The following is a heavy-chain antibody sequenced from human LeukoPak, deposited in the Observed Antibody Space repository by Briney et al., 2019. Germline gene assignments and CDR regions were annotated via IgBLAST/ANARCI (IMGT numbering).Heavy chain of an antibody. Sequence: ASVKVSCKASGYTFTGYYMHWVRQAPGQGLEWMGWINPNSGGTNYAQKFQGWVTMTRDTSISTAYMELSRLRSDDTAVYYCARDPPKGRFYDFWSGPYYGMDVWGQGTTVTVSS. CDR1: GYTFTGYY. CDR3: ARDPPKGRFYDFWSGPYYGMDV. CDR2: INPNSGGT. V-gene: IGHV1-2*04. D-gene: IGHD3-3*01. J-gene: IGHJ6*02.